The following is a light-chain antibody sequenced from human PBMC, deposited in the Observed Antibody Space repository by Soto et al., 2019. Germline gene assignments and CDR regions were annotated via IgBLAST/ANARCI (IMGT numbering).Light chain of an antibody. CDR1: TKDVGGYNY. J-gene: IGLJ3*02. CDR3: SSYTVSSTCV. CDR2: EVG. V-gene: IGLV2-14*01. Sequence: QSVLTQPASLSGSPGQSITISCTGTTKDVGGYNYVSWYQHHPGKAPKLIIYEVGYRPSGVSDRFSGSKSGNTASLTISGLQPEDEADYYCSSYTVSSTCVFGGGTKLTVL.